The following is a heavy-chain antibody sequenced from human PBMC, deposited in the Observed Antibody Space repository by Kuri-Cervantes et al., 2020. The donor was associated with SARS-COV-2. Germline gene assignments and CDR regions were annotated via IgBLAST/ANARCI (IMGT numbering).Heavy chain of an antibody. CDR1: GYSFTSYW. V-gene: IGHV5-51*01. CDR3: ASRRITMVRGVIVIPDYFDY. Sequence: GGSLRLSCKGSGYSFTSYWIGWVRQMPGKGLEWMGIIYPGDSDTRYSPSFQGQVTISAVKSISTAYLQWSSLKASDTAMYYCASRRITMVRGVIVIPDYFDYWGQGILVTVSS. J-gene: IGHJ4*02. CDR2: IYPGDSDT. D-gene: IGHD3-10*01.